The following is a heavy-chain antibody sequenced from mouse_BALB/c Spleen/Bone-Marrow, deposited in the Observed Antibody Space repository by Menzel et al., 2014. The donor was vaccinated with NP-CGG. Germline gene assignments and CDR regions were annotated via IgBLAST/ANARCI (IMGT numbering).Heavy chain of an antibody. CDR3: ANCYGSNWFAY. CDR2: ISDGSSYT. J-gene: IGHJ3*01. D-gene: IGHD1-1*01. V-gene: IGHV5-4*02. Sequence: VHLVEPGGGLGMPAEALKHSCAASVVTFSDYFMFWCRHSPDTIPEWVATISDGSSYTSYPDRVKRRYTISRDNDKNNLYLKMNSLKSEDTAMYYCANCYGSNWFAYWGQGTLVTVSA. CDR1: VVTFSDYF.